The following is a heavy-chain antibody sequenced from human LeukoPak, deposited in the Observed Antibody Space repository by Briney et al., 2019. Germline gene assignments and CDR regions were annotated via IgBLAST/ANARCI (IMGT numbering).Heavy chain of an antibody. Sequence: SETLSLTCTVPGGSISPYYWSWIRQTPGKGLEWIGYILYSGTTTNYNPSLKSRVTISVDTSKNQFSLKLSSVTAADTAVYYCARVGDWNDLVYWGQGTLVTVSS. D-gene: IGHD1-1*01. CDR1: GGSISPYY. V-gene: IGHV4-59*01. CDR3: ARVGDWNDLVY. CDR2: ILYSGTT. J-gene: IGHJ4*02.